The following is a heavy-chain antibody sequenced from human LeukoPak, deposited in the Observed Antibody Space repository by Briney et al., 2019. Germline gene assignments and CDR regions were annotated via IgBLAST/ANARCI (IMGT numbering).Heavy chain of an antibody. CDR1: GFTFSTYG. CDR3: AKGAGYGDLGYFYYMDV. D-gene: IGHD4-17*01. V-gene: IGHV3-30*02. Sequence: PGGSLRLSCAASGFTFSTYGRHWVRQAPGKGLEWVAFVRYDGSDKYYVDSVKGRFTISRDNSRNTLYLQMNSLRAEDTAVYYCAKGAGYGDLGYFYYMDVWGKGTTVTVSS. J-gene: IGHJ6*03. CDR2: VRYDGSDK.